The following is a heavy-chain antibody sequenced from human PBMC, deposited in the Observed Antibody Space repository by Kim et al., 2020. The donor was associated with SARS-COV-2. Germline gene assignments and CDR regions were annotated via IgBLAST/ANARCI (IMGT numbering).Heavy chain of an antibody. CDR1: GFTFSSYS. J-gene: IGHJ4*02. D-gene: IGHD6-19*01. CDR3: ARDSDEAAVAVVFGY. V-gene: IGHV3-21*01. CDR2: ISSSSSYI. Sequence: GGSLRLSCAASGFTFSSYSMNWVRQAPGKGLEWVSSISSSSSYIYYADSVKGRFTISRDNAKNSLYLQMNSLRAEDTAVYYCARDSDEAAVAVVFGYWGQGTLVTVSS.